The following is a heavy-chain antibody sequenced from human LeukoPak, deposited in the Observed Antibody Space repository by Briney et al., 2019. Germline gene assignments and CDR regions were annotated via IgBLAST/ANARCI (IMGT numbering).Heavy chain of an antibody. CDR2: ISYDGSNK. D-gene: IGHD6-19*01. V-gene: IGHV3-30-3*01. CDR3: ARCLRYSSGWYSYYYYGMDV. J-gene: IGHJ6*02. CDR1: GFTFSSYA. Sequence: GGSLRLSCAASGFTFSSYAMHWVRQAPGKGLEWVAVISYDGSNKYYADSAKGRFTISRDNSKNTLYLQMNSLRAEDTAVYYCARCLRYSSGWYSYYYYGMDVWGQGTTVTVSS.